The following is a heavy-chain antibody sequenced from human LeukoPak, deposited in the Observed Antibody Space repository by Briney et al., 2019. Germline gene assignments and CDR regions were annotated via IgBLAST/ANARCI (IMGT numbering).Heavy chain of an antibody. CDR1: GFTFSGYS. J-gene: IGHJ4*02. Sequence: GSLRLSCAASGFTFSGYSMNWVRQAPGRGLEWVSSITSTSNYIHYPDSVKGRFTISRDNAKNSLFLQMDSLRAEDTAVYYCARDPPSRGTRYFDYWGQGTLVTVSS. CDR3: ARDPPSRGTRYFDY. V-gene: IGHV3-21*01. D-gene: IGHD3-16*01. CDR2: ITSTSNYI.